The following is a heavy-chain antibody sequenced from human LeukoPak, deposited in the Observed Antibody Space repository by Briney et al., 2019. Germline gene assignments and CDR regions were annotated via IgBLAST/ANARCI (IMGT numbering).Heavy chain of an antibody. Sequence: GGSLRLSCAASGLTFSPYGMNWVRQTPVKGLEWLSYIAGSSSPIYYADSVKGRFTISRDNAKNSLYLQMNSLRAEDTAVYYCASSNGYLDHWGQGTLVTVSS. CDR2: IAGSSSPI. CDR3: ASSNGYLDH. V-gene: IGHV3-48*04. CDR1: GLTFSPYG. D-gene: IGHD3-22*01. J-gene: IGHJ4*02.